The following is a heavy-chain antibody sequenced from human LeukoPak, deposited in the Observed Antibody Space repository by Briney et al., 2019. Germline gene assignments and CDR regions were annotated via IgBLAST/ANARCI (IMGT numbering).Heavy chain of an antibody. CDR3: ASGSGGY. CDR2: IYYTGST. Sequence: SETLSLTCTVSGGSISSYCWSWIRQPPGKGLEWIGYIYYTGSTKYNASLKSRVTISVDTSKNHFSLKLSSVTTADTAVYYCASGSGGYWGQGTLVTVSS. J-gene: IGHJ4*02. V-gene: IGHV4-59*01. D-gene: IGHD3-10*01. CDR1: GGSISSYC.